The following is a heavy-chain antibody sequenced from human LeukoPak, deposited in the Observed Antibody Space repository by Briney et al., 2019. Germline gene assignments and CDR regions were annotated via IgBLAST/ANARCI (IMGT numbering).Heavy chain of an antibody. CDR2: ISAYNGNT. D-gene: IGHD6-19*01. CDR3: ARAPTSGWYYYYYYMDV. V-gene: IGHV1-18*01. J-gene: IGHJ6*03. CDR1: RYTFTSYG. Sequence: ASVKVSCKASRYTFTSYGISWVRQAPGQGLEWMGWISAYNGNTNYAQKLQGRVTMTTDTSTSTAYMELSRLRSDGTAVYYCARAPTSGWYYYYYYMDVWGKGTTVTVSS.